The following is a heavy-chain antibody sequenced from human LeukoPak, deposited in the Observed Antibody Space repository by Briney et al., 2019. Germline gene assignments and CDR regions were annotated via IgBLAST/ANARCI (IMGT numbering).Heavy chain of an antibody. Sequence: GGSLRLSCAASGFTVSSNYMSWVRQAPGKGLEWVSVIYSGGSTYYADSVKGRFTISRDNSKNTLYLQMNSLRAEDTAVYNCARAGTGGSYFDYWGQGTLVTVSS. CDR3: ARAGTGGSYFDY. V-gene: IGHV3-66*01. CDR2: IYSGGST. D-gene: IGHD7-27*01. J-gene: IGHJ4*02. CDR1: GFTVSSNY.